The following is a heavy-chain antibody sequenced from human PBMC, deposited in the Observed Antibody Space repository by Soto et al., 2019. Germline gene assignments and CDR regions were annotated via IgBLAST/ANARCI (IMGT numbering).Heavy chain of an antibody. D-gene: IGHD3-22*01. V-gene: IGHV4-39*01. CDR1: GGSISSSSYY. Sequence: LSLTCTVSGGSISSSSYYWGWIRQPPGKGLEWIGSIYYSGSTYYNPSLKGRVTISVDTSKNQFSLKLGSVTAADTAVYYCARHADSSGYLYYFDYWGQGTLVTVSS. CDR3: ARHADSSGYLYYFDY. CDR2: IYYSGST. J-gene: IGHJ4*02.